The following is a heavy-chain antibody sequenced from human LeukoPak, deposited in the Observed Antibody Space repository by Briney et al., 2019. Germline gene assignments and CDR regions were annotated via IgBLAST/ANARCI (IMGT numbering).Heavy chain of an antibody. CDR1: GDSISIGSDY. J-gene: IGHJ5*02. CDR2: IYTSGST. D-gene: IGHD3-3*01. CDR3: ARAYDFWSGRSFYNWFDP. V-gene: IGHV4-61*02. Sequence: SETLSLTCTVSGDSISIGSDYWSWIRQPAGKGLEWIGRIYTSGSTNYNPSLKSRVTISVDTSKNQFSLKLSSVTAADTAVYYCARAYDFWSGRSFYNWFDPWGQGTLVTVSS.